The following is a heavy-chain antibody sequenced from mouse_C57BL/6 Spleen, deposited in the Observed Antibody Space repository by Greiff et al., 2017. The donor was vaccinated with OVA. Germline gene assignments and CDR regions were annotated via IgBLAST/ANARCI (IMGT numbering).Heavy chain of an antibody. Sequence: EVQLQQSGPELVKPGASVKISCKASGYTFTDYYMNWVKQSHGKSLEWIGDINPNNGGTSYNQKFKGKATLTVDKSSSTAYMELRSLTSEDSAVYYCARDLAWFAYWGQGTLVIVSA. V-gene: IGHV1-26*01. CDR3: ARDLAWFAY. J-gene: IGHJ3*01. CDR1: GYTFTDYY. CDR2: INPNNGGT.